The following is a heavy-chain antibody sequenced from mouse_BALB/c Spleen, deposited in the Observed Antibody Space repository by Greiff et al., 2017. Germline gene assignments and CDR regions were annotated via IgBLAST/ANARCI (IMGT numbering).Heavy chain of an antibody. J-gene: IGHJ3*01. CDR1: GFTFSSYA. CDR3: ARDRGGLGRRFAY. CDR2: ISSGGSYT. V-gene: IGHV5-9-4*01. D-gene: IGHD4-1*01. Sequence: EVKLVESGGGLVKPGGSLKLSCAASGFTFSSYAMSWVRQSPEKRLEWVAEISSGGSYTYYPDTVTGRFTISRDNAKNTLYLEMSSLKSEDTAMYYCARDRGGLGRRFAYWGQGTLVTVSA.